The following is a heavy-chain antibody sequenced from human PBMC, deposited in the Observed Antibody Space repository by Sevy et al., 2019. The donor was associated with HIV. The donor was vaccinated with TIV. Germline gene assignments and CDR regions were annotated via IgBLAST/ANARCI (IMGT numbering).Heavy chain of an antibody. CDR1: GGSITSLY. D-gene: IGHD1-26*01. CDR3: AGENAWGRGYS. V-gene: IGHV4-59*08. J-gene: IGHJ4*02. CDR2: TYYNGHI. Sequence: SETLSLTCTVSGGSITSLYWNWIRQPPGKGLEWIANTYYNGHINYNPSLKSRVTLSLDTSKNQFFLRLSSVTAADTAMYYCAGENAWGRGYSWGQGTLVTVSS.